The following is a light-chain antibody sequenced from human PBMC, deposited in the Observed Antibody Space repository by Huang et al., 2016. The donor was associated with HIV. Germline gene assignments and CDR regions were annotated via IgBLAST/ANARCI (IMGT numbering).Light chain of an antibody. V-gene: IGKV3-11*01. Sequence: EIVLTQSPATLSLSPGERATLSCRARQSVGGYLAGYQQKPGQAPRLLIYDTSTRATGIPARFSGSGSETDFTLTISSLEPEDFAVYYCQQPGSFGQGTKVDIK. CDR1: QSVGGY. CDR2: DTS. J-gene: IGKJ2*01. CDR3: QQPGS.